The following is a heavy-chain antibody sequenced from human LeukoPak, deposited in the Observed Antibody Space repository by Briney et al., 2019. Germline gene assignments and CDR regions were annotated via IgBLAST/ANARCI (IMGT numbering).Heavy chain of an antibody. CDR1: GFTFSSSA. CDR2: SGTEGDT. J-gene: IGHJ4*02. V-gene: IGHV3-23*01. D-gene: IGHD6-13*01. Sequence: GGSLRLSCAASGFTFSSSAMNWARQAPGKGLEWVSASGTEGDTYYAASVKARFTISRDNSKNALYLQMTSLRAEDKAVYYCAKKTPGTHPFDCWGQGTLVTVSP. CDR3: AKKTPGTHPFDC.